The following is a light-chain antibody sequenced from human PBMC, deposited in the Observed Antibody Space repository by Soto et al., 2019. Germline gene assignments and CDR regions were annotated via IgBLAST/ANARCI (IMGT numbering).Light chain of an antibody. V-gene: IGLV2-14*01. Sequence: QSALTQPASVSGSPGQSITISCTGTSSDVGGYNYVSWYQQHPGKAPKLMIYEVSNRPSGVSNRFSGSKSGNTASLTISGLQAEDEAHYYCSSYTSSIYVFGTGTKLTVL. CDR2: EVS. CDR1: SSDVGGYNY. J-gene: IGLJ1*01. CDR3: SSYTSSIYV.